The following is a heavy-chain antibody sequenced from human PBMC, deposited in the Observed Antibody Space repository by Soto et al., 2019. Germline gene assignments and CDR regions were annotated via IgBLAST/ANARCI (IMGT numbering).Heavy chain of an antibody. D-gene: IGHD6-13*01. Sequence: SMNVSSNASEGTFSSYSRSRVRRAAGQRREWVGGIIPIFGRAKYAQKFQGRVTITADESTSTAYMELSSMSSEDTAVYYCARWRYSSSWYSYDLEYWGQGTLVTVSS. CDR1: EGTFSSYS. J-gene: IGHJ4*02. V-gene: IGHV1-69*13. CDR3: ARWRYSSSWYSYDLEY. CDR2: IIPIFGRA.